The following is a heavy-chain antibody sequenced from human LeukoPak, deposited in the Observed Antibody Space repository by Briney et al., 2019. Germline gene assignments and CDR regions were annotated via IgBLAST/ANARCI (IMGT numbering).Heavy chain of an antibody. CDR2: IKQDGSEK. CDR1: GFTFSSYE. CDR3: ARGTIAAAGYYYFDY. Sequence: GGSLRLSCAASGFTFSSYEMNWVRQAPGKGLEWVANIKQDGSEKYYVDSVKGRFTISRDNAKKSLYLQMNSLRAEDTAVYYCARGTIAAAGYYYFDYWGQGTQVTVSS. J-gene: IGHJ4*02. D-gene: IGHD6-13*01. V-gene: IGHV3-7*04.